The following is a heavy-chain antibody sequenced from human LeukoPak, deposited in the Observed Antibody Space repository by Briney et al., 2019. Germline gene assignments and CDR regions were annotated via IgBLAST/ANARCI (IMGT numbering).Heavy chain of an antibody. Sequence: GASVKVSCKASGYTFTSYGISWVRQAPGQGLEWMGWISAYNSNTNYAQKLQGRVTMTTDTSTSTAYMELRSLRSDDTAVYYCARESPGYYDSSGYYSPNFDYWGQGTLVTVSS. CDR1: GYTFTSYG. D-gene: IGHD3-22*01. J-gene: IGHJ4*02. CDR3: ARESPGYYDSSGYYSPNFDY. V-gene: IGHV1-18*01. CDR2: ISAYNSNT.